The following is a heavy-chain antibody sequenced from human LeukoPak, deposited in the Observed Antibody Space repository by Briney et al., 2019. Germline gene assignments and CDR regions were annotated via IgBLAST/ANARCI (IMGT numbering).Heavy chain of an antibody. Sequence: GASVKVSCKASGYTFTSYYMHWVRQAPGQGLEWMGIINPSGGSTRYAQKCEGRVTMTSDTSTSTVYMELSSLRSEDTAVYYGARSNSGSYFDTDYFDYWGQGTLVTVSS. V-gene: IGHV1-46*01. CDR2: INPSGGST. J-gene: IGHJ4*02. CDR3: ARSNSGSYFDTDYFDY. CDR1: GYTFTSYY. D-gene: IGHD1-26*01.